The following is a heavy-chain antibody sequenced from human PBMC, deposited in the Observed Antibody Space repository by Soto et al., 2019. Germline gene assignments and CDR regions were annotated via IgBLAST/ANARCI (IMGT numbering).Heavy chain of an antibody. Sequence: SETLSLTCTLSGDSLISTHNYWAWLRHLPGKGLEWLGYIYYTGGTYFNPSLRSRLSMSVDTSTNQFSLNLSSVTVADTAVYYCAREGHLREQYNRFDLWGQGTLVTVSS. CDR2: IYYTGGT. V-gene: IGHV4-31*03. D-gene: IGHD4-4*01. CDR1: GDSLISTHNY. J-gene: IGHJ5*02. CDR3: AREGHLREQYNRFDL.